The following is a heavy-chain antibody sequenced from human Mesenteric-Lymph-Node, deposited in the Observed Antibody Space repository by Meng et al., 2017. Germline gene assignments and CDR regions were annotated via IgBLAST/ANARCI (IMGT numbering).Heavy chain of an antibody. J-gene: IGHJ4*02. CDR2: INHSGDT. Sequence: QPHQWGAGLLRPSETLSPTCAVYGGSFNGYYWSWIRQPPGKGLEWIGEINHSGDTDYNSSLKSRVTISRDTSKNQFSLKLTSVTAADTAVYYCARALEYTGSYFYWGQGTLVTVSS. V-gene: IGHV4-34*01. CDR3: ARALEYTGSYFY. D-gene: IGHD3-10*01. CDR1: GGSFNGYY.